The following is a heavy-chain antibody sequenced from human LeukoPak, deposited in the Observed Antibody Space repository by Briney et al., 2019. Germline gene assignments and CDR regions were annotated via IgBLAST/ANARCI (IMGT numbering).Heavy chain of an antibody. V-gene: IGHV4-59*01. CDR3: ARVRHYDILTGYYGDGYFDY. CDR1: GGSISSYY. J-gene: IGHJ4*02. CDR2: IYYSRSN. D-gene: IGHD3-9*01. Sequence: SETLSLTCTVSGGSISSYYWSWIRQPPGKGLEWIGYIYYSRSNNYNPSFKSRVTISVDTSKNQFSPKLSSVTAADTAVYYCARVRHYDILTGYYGDGYFDYWGQGTLVTVSS.